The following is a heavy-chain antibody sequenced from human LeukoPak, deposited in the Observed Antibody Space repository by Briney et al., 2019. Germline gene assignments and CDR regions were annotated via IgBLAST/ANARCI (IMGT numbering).Heavy chain of an antibody. J-gene: IGHJ4*02. CDR1: GFTFSNYW. CDR2: IKKDGSDK. Sequence: GGSLRLSCAASGFTFSNYWMSWVRQAPGKWLEWVANIKKDGSDKYYVDSVRGRFTISRDNAKNSLYLQMNSLRAEDTAVYYCARDRVEGATDYWGQGTLVTVSS. V-gene: IGHV3-7*01. CDR3: ARDRVEGATDY. D-gene: IGHD1-26*01.